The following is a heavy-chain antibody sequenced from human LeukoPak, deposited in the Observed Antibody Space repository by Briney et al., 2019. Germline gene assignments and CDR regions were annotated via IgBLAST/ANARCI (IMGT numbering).Heavy chain of an antibody. V-gene: IGHV5-10-1*01. Sequence: GESLKISCKGSGYSFTSYWISWVRQTPGKGLEWMGRIEPSDSYTNYSPSFQGHVTISADKSISTAYLQWSSLKASDTAMYYCARHPGLLPLVDAFDIWGQGTMVTVSS. J-gene: IGHJ3*02. CDR2: IEPSDSYT. D-gene: IGHD1-1*01. CDR3: ARHPGLLPLVDAFDI. CDR1: GYSFTSYW.